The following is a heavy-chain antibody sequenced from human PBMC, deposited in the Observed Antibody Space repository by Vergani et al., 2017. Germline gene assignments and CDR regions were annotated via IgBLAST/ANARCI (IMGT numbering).Heavy chain of an antibody. CDR2: ISSSSSYI. V-gene: IGHV3-21*04. Sequence: EVQLVESGGGLVKPGGSLRLSCAASGFTFSSYSMNWVRQAPGKGLEWVSSISSSSSYIYYADSVKGRFTISRDNAKNSLYLQMNSLRTEDTALYYCAKDTGGDYYYYMDVWGKGTTVTVSS. D-gene: IGHD1-14*01. CDR1: GFTFSSYS. CDR3: AKDTGGDYYYYMDV. J-gene: IGHJ6*03.